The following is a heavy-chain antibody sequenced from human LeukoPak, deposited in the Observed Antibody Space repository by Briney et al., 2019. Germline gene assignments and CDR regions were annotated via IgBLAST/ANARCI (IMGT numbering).Heavy chain of an antibody. CDR3: ARAMDV. CDR1: GFTFTDYF. V-gene: IGHV3-7*01. CDR2: IKHNGGEK. Sequence: GGSLRLSCVASGFTFTDYFMSWVRQAPGKGLEWVASIKHNGGEKYYVDSVKGRFTISRDNAKNSLYLEMSSLRAEDTAVYYCARAMDVWGQGTTVTVSS. J-gene: IGHJ6*02.